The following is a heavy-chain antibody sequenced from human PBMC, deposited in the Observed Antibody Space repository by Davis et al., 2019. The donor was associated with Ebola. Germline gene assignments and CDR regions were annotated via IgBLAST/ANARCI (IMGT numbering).Heavy chain of an antibody. CDR3: ARDGGTDSDILIGYQDY. D-gene: IGHD3-9*01. Sequence: GESLKISCAASGFTFSNYWMHWVRQVPGKGLVWVSRINSDGSSTNYADSVKGRFTISRDNAKNSLYLQMNRLRVEDTAVYYCARDGGTDSDILIGYQDYWGQGILVTVSS. J-gene: IGHJ4*02. V-gene: IGHV3-74*01. CDR1: GFTFSNYW. CDR2: INSDGSST.